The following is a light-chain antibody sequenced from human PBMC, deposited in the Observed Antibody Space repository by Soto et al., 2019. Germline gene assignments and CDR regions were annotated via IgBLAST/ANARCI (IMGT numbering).Light chain of an antibody. CDR1: QSINTY. CDR2: DAS. Sequence: ENVLTQSPATLSLSPGEGATLSCRASQSINTYLAWYQQKPGQAPRLLIYDASKRATGIPARFSGSGSGTNFTLTISSLEPEDFALYYCHQYGSPDTFGQGTKLEIK. CDR3: HQYGSPDT. J-gene: IGKJ2*01. V-gene: IGKV3-11*01.